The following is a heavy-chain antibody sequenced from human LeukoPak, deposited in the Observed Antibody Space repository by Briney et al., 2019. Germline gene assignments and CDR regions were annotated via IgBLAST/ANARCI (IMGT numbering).Heavy chain of an antibody. J-gene: IGHJ4*02. V-gene: IGHV3-21*01. D-gene: IGHD3-16*02. CDR2: ITSGGDYM. Sequence: GGSLRLSCAASGFTFGGYTMSWVRQAPGKGLQWVSTITSGGDYMYYADPVKGRFTISRDDSKNSLYLHMNSLRAEDTAVYYCARISIFGVVIANDYWGQGTVVTVSS. CDR1: GFTFGGYT. CDR3: ARISIFGVVIANDY.